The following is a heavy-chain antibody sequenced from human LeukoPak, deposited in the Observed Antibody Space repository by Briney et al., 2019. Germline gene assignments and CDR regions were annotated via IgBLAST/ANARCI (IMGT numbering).Heavy chain of an antibody. CDR2: IYTSGST. CDR3: AREFNTSPVHYAFDI. V-gene: IGHV4-4*07. CDR1: GGSISSYY. Sequence: PSETLSLTCTVSGGSISSYYWSWIRQPAGKGLEWIGRIYTSGSTNYNPSLESRVTMSVDTSKNQFSLKLSSVTAADTAVYYCAREFNTSPVHYAFDIWGQGTMVTVSS. J-gene: IGHJ3*02. D-gene: IGHD1-1*01.